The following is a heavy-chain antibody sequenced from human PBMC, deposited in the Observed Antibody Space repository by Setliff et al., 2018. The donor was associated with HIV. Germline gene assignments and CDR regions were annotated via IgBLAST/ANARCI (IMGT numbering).Heavy chain of an antibody. CDR1: GFPFSNYA. Sequence: GGSLRLSCAASGFPFSNYAMSWVRQAPGKGLEWVSAISSGGGTYYADSVKGRFTISRDNAKNSLYLQMNGLRAEDTAVYYCARGGGQYCSGGSCSSRFHYYYYYMDVWGKGTTVTVSS. CDR2: ISSGGGT. CDR3: ARGGGQYCSGGSCSSRFHYYYYYMDV. J-gene: IGHJ6*03. D-gene: IGHD2-15*01. V-gene: IGHV3-23*01.